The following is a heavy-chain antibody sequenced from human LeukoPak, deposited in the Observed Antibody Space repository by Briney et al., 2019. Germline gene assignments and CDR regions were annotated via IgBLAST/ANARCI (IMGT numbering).Heavy chain of an antibody. Sequence: SETLSLTCAVYGGSFSGYYWSWIRQPPGKGLEWIGEINHSGSTNYNPSLKSRVTISVDTSKNQFSLKLSSVTAADTAVYYCARAPRLAWLRSNFDYWGQGTLVTVSS. CDR2: INHSGST. CDR3: ARAPRLAWLRSNFDY. V-gene: IGHV4-34*01. CDR1: GGSFSGYY. J-gene: IGHJ4*02. D-gene: IGHD5-12*01.